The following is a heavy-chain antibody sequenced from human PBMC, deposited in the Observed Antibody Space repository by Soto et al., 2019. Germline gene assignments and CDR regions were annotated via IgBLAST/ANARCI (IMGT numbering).Heavy chain of an antibody. V-gene: IGHV4-4*02. CDR3: ASHLTMPATRGFDN. D-gene: IGHD2-15*01. J-gene: IGHJ4*02. CDR1: SGSITSSNW. CDR2: ISHGRST. Sequence: QVQLQESGPGLVKPSGTLSLTCAVSSGSITSSNWWSWVRLPPGKGLEWIGEISHGRSTNYNPSLKSRVNMSVDKSKNQFSLKLNSVTVADTAVYYCASHLTMPATRGFDNWGQGALVTVSS.